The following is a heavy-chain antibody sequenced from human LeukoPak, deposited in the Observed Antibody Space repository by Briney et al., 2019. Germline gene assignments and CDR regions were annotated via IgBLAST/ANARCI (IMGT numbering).Heavy chain of an antibody. Sequence: SETLSLTCTVSGGSISSYYWGWIRQPPGKGLEWIGSIYYSGNTYHNPSLKSRVTISVDTSKNQFSLKLNSVTAADTAVYYCTRAGKWLQSTSFDYWGQGTLVTVSS. D-gene: IGHD5-24*01. J-gene: IGHJ4*02. V-gene: IGHV4-39*01. CDR1: GGSISSYY. CDR2: IYYSGNT. CDR3: TRAGKWLQSTSFDY.